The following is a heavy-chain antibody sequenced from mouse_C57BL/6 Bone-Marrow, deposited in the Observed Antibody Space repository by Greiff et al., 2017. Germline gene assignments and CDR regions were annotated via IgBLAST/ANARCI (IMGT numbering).Heavy chain of an antibody. J-gene: IGHJ3*01. Sequence: EVHLVESGGGLVKPGGSLKLSCAASGFTFSSYAMSWVRQTPEKRLEWVATISDGGSYTYYPDNVTGRFTISRDNAKNNLYLQMSHLKSEDTAMYYCARGVITTSFAYWGQGTLVTVSA. V-gene: IGHV5-4*01. CDR3: ARGVITTSFAY. CDR1: GFTFSSYA. D-gene: IGHD2-4*01. CDR2: ISDGGSYT.